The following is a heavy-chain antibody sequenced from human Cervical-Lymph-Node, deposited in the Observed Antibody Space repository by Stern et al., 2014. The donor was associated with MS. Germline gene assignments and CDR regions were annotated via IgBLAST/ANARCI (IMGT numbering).Heavy chain of an antibody. Sequence: VQLLESGAEVEKPGASVKVSCKASGYIFTDYYLHWVRQAPGQGLEWMGRINPKSGGTSYAPSFQGRVTLTRATSIPTAYMDLSRLTSDDTAVYYCTRALRIADRPSPGGHWFDPWGQGTLVIVSS. D-gene: IGHD6-6*01. CDR2: INPKSGGT. CDR3: TRALRIADRPSPGGHWFDP. CDR1: GYIFTDYY. V-gene: IGHV1-2*02. J-gene: IGHJ5*02.